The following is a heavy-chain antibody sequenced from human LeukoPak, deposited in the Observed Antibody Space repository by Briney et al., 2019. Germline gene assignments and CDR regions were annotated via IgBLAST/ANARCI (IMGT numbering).Heavy chain of an antibody. CDR3: AHLRTVVPAAEPNFDY. CDR1: GFSLSTSGVG. Sequence: SSPTLVKPTQTLTLTCTFSGFSLSTSGVGVGWIRQPPGKALEWLALIYWNDDKRYSPSLKSRLTITKDTSKNQVVLTMTNMDPVDTATYYCAHLRTVVPAAEPNFDYWGQGTLVTVSS. D-gene: IGHD2-2*01. CDR2: IYWNDDK. V-gene: IGHV2-5*01. J-gene: IGHJ4*02.